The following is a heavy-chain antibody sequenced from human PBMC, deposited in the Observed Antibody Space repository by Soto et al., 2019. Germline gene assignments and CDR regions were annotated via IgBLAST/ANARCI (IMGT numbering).Heavy chain of an antibody. CDR2: VDPNGSGS. J-gene: IGHJ3*01. CDR1: GYSFTDYK. V-gene: IGHV1-2*04. Sequence: ASVKVSCKTSGYSFTDYKLHWVRQAPGQGLEWMGWVDPNGSGSNSAQKFQGSVTMTWDTSITTAYLDLTRLTTNDTATYFCATWVDYGNFEGFDVWG. D-gene: IGHD4-17*01. CDR3: ATWVDYGNFEGFDV.